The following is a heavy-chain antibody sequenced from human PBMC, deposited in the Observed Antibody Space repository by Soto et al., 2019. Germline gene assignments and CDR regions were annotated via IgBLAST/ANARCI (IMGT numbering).Heavy chain of an antibody. D-gene: IGHD3-10*02. CDR3: AKGLSVRGVTSWGFDY. Sequence: QVQLVESGGGVVQPGRSLRLSCAASGFTFSSYGMHWVRQAPGKGLEWVAVISYDGSNKYYADSVKGRFTISRDNSKNTLYLQMISLRAEDTAVYYCAKGLSVRGVTSWGFDYWGQGTLVTVSS. J-gene: IGHJ4*02. CDR1: GFTFSSYG. V-gene: IGHV3-30*18. CDR2: ISYDGSNK.